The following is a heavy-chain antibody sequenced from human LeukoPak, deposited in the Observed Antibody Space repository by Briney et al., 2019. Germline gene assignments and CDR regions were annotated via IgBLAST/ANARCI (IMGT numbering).Heavy chain of an antibody. Sequence: GSLRLSCAASGFSFNIYAMGWVRQAPGKGLDWVGRIRNKANIYATEYAASVKGRFSISRDDSKQSLNLQMNSLKTEDTAVYYCVRGHRGGSATFSLDSWGQGTLVTVSS. CDR1: GFSFNIYA. D-gene: IGHD2-15*01. CDR3: VRGHRGGSATFSLDS. V-gene: IGHV3-72*01. J-gene: IGHJ4*02. CDR2: IRNKANIYAT.